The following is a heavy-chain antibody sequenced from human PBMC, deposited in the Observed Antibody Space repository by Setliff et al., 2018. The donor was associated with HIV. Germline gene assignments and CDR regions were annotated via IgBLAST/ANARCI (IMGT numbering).Heavy chain of an antibody. CDR3: ARDFSNYYDSSGYTGDY. CDR1: GFTFSSYS. Sequence: LSLSCAAAGFTFSSYSMNWVRQAPGKGLEWVSSISSSSSTVYYADSVKGRFTISRDNAKNSLYLQMNSLRAEDTAVYYCARDFSNYYDSSGYTGDYWGQGTLVTVS. J-gene: IGHJ4*02. V-gene: IGHV3-48*04. D-gene: IGHD3-22*01. CDR2: ISSSSSTV.